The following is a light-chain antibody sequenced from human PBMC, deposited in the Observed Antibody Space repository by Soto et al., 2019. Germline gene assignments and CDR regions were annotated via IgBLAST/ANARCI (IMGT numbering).Light chain of an antibody. CDR1: QSVSSY. V-gene: IGKV3-11*01. J-gene: IGKJ4*01. Sequence: EIVLTQSPSTLSLSPGERATLSCRASQSVSSYLAWYQQKPGQAPRLLIYDASNRATGIPARFSGSGSGTDFTLTISSLEPEDCAVYYCQQRSNWPQVTFGGGTKVEIK. CDR2: DAS. CDR3: QQRSNWPQVT.